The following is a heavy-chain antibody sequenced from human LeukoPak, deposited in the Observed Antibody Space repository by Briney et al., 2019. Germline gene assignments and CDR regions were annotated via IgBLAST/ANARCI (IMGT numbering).Heavy chain of an antibody. CDR3: AALWEGGY. Sequence: GGSLRLSCAASGFTFSSYSMNWVRQAPGKGLVWVSRINSDGTTIDYADAVKGRFTISRDNAKNSLFLQMNSLRVEDTAVYYCAALWEGGYWGQGTLVTVSS. CDR2: INSDGTTI. V-gene: IGHV3-74*01. J-gene: IGHJ4*02. CDR1: GFTFSSYS. D-gene: IGHD3-16*01.